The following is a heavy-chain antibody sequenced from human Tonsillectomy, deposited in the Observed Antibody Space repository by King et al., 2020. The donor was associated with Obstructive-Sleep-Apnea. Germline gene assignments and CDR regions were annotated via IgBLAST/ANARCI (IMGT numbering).Heavy chain of an antibody. CDR1: GYTFTSAE. CDR2: MYPNSGNT. CDR3: ARGSSRSFDL. V-gene: IGHV1-8*01. D-gene: IGHD6-13*01. Sequence: VQLVQSGAEVKKPGASVKVSCKASGYTFTSAEIHWVRQAPGQGLEWMGWMYPNSGNTAYVQKFQGRVTMTRSPSISTAYMELTRLRSTDTAVYFCARGSSRSFDLWGQGTLVTVSS. J-gene: IGHJ4*02.